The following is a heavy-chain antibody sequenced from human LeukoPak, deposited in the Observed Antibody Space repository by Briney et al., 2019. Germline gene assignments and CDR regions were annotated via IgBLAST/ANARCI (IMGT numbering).Heavy chain of an antibody. CDR3: ARGYSYGSDYYYGMDV. Sequence: ASVKVSCKASGYTFTSYAISWVRQAPGQGLEWMGWISGYNGNTKYAQKVQGRVTMTTDTSTSAAYMELRSLRSDDTAVYYCARGYSYGSDYYYGMDVWGQGTTVTVSS. CDR1: GYTFTSYA. J-gene: IGHJ6*02. V-gene: IGHV1-18*01. D-gene: IGHD5-18*01. CDR2: ISGYNGNT.